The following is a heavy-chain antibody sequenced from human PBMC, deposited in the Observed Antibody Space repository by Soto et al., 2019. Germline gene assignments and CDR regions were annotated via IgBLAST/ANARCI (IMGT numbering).Heavy chain of an antibody. CDR3: ARLPNKSPQN. J-gene: IGHJ1*01. CDR2: ISTDASST. Sequence: EVQLVESGGGLVQPGGSLRLSCAASVFTFSSYWMHWVRQAPGKGLVWVSSISTDASSTSYADPVKGRFTISRDNAKNTLYLQMNSVRAEDTAVYYCARLPNKSPQNWGQGNLVIVSP. V-gene: IGHV3-74*01. CDR1: VFTFSSYW.